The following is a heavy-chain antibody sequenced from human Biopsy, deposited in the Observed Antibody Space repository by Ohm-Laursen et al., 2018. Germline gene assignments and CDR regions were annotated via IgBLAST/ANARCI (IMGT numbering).Heavy chain of an antibody. V-gene: IGHV4-31*02. CDR1: GGSINSANYF. Sequence: TLSLTCSVSGGSINSANYFWAWIRQPPGKGLEWIGYISHTGSTHSNPSPKSRITISIDTSENHFSLKLRSVTATDTAVYYCVREPKTGTAEAWYFDLWGRGTLVTVSS. CDR3: VREPKTGTAEAWYFDL. J-gene: IGHJ2*01. D-gene: IGHD3-9*01. CDR2: ISHTGST.